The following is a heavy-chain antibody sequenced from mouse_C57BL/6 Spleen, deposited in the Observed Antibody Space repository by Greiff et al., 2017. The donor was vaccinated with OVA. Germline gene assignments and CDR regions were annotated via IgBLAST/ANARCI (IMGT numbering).Heavy chain of an antibody. CDR1: GYTFTDYY. CDR3: ARGYYGSSDICDY. V-gene: IGHV1-26*01. J-gene: IGHJ2*01. CDR2: INPNNGGT. D-gene: IGHD1-1*01. Sequence: EVQLQQSGPELVKPGASVKISCKASGYTFTDYYMNWVKQSHGKSLEWIGDINPNNGGTSYNQKFKGKATLTVDKSSSTAYMELRSLTSEDDAVYYCARGYYGSSDICDYWGQGTTLTVSS.